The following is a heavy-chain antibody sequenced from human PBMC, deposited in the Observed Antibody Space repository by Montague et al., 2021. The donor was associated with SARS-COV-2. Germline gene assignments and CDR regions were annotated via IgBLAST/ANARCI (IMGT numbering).Heavy chain of an antibody. CDR1: GGSITRNYY. J-gene: IGHJ3*02. V-gene: IGHV4-39*01. Sequence: SETLSLTCTVSGGSITRNYYWGWIRQPPGKGLVWVGNIYYSGTTXXNPSLESRVTISVDASKNQFSLHLTSVIAADTAVYYCARPLVRGVPEAFDIWGQGALVIVSS. CDR3: ARPLVRGVPEAFDI. CDR2: IYYSGTT. D-gene: IGHD3-10*01.